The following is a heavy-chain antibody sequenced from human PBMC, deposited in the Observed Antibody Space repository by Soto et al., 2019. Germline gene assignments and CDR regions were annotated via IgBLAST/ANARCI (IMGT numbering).Heavy chain of an antibody. CDR1: GFSLSTSGVG. CDR3: AHSKNGDFLYYFDY. J-gene: IGHJ4*02. Sequence: QITLKESGPTLVKPTQTLTLTCTFSGFSLSTSGVGVGWIRQPPGKALEWLALIYWNDDKRYSPSLKSRLTITKDTSKNQVVLTRTNMDPVDTATYYCAHSKNGDFLYYFDYWGQGTLVTVSS. V-gene: IGHV2-5*01. CDR2: IYWNDDK. D-gene: IGHD7-27*01.